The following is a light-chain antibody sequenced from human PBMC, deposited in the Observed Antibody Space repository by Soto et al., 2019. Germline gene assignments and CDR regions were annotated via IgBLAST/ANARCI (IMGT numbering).Light chain of an antibody. V-gene: IGLV1-47*01. CDR3: AAWDDSLSGVV. Sequence: QSVLTQPPSASVTPGQRVTISCSGSSSNIGSNYVSWYQQLPGTAPKLLIYRNNQRPSGVPDRFSGSKSGTSASLASSGLRSEDEANYYCAAWDDSLSGVVFGGGTKVTVL. CDR1: SSNIGSNY. J-gene: IGLJ3*02. CDR2: RNN.